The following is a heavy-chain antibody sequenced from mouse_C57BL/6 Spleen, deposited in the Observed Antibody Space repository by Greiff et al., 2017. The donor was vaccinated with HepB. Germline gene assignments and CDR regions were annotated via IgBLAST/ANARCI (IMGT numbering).Heavy chain of an antibody. CDR1: GYTFTSYW. J-gene: IGHJ1*03. CDR2: IYPGSGST. V-gene: IGHV1-55*01. Sequence: QVQLKQPGAELVKPGASVKMSCKASGYTFTSYWITWVKQRPGQGLEWIGDIYPGSGSTNYNEKFKSKATLTVDTSSSTAYMQLSSLTSEDSAVYYCARWRTGYFDVWGTGTTVTVSS. CDR3: ARWRTGYFDV.